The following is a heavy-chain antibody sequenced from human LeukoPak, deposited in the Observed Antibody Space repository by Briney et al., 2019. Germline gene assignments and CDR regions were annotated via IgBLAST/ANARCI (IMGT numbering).Heavy chain of an antibody. J-gene: IGHJ6*02. Sequence: GGSLRLSCAASGFTFSSYAMSWARQAPGKGLEWVSAISGSGGSTYYADSVKGRFTISRDNSKNTLYLQMNSLRAEDTAVYYCAKGQWFGESSRGMDVWGQGTTVTVSS. D-gene: IGHD3-10*01. CDR1: GFTFSSYA. CDR2: ISGSGGST. CDR3: AKGQWFGESSRGMDV. V-gene: IGHV3-23*01.